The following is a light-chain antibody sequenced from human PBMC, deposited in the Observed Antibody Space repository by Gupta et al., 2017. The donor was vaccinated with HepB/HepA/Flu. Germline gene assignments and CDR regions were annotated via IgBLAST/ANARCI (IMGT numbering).Light chain of an antibody. CDR1: QIINNN. Sequence: EIVMTQSPATLSVSPGERATLSCRASQIINNNFLAWYQQKPGQAPRLLIYGASTRASVVPARFSGSGSGTEFTLTISSLQSEDFAVYYCQHENNCPFPFGRGTTVDIK. J-gene: IGKJ4*01. CDR2: GAS. CDR3: QHENNCPFP. V-gene: IGKV3-15*01.